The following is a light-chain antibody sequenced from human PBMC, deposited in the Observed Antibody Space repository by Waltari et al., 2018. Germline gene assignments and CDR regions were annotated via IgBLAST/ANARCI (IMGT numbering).Light chain of an antibody. CDR1: SSNIGNYF. Sequence: QSVLTQPPSVSAAPGQKVTISCSGSSSNIGNYFVSWYHHLPGATPKLLIYDHKKRPAGTPDRFSASKSGTSATLDITGLQIGDEADYYCATWDNSLTAVVFGGGTKLTVL. CDR3: ATWDNSLTAVV. CDR2: DHK. V-gene: IGLV1-51*01. J-gene: IGLJ2*01.